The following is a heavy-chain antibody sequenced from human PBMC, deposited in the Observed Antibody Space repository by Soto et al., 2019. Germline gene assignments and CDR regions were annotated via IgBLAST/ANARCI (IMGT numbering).Heavy chain of an antibody. Sequence: PWRTLYLTSALYGGSFSCHYWSWLRQPPGKGLEWIGEINHSGSTNYNPSLKSRVTISVDTSKNQFSLKLSSVTAADTAVYYCVRDYYYYGMDVWGQGTTVTVSS. J-gene: IGHJ6*02. CDR2: INHSGST. CDR3: VRDYYYYGMDV. CDR1: GGSFSCHY. V-gene: IGHV4-34*01.